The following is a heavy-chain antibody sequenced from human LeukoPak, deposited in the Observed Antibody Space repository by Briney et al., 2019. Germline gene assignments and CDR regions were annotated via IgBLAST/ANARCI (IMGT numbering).Heavy chain of an antibody. CDR2: IYPGDSDT. CDR1: GYSFTSYW. CDR3: PRLGAVAGTLSAFDI. D-gene: IGHD6-19*01. V-gene: IGHV5-51*01. Sequence: GESLKISCKGSGYSFTSYWIGWVRQMPGKGLEWMGIIYPGDSDTRYSPSFQGQVTISDDKSISTAYLQWSSLKAPDTAMYYCPRLGAVAGTLSAFDIWGQGTMVTVSS. J-gene: IGHJ3*02.